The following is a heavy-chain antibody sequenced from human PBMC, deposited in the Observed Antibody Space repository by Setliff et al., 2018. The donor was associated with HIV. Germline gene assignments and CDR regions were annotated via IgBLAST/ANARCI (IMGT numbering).Heavy chain of an antibody. CDR1: GFTVSSNY. CDR2: IYSGGST. J-gene: IGHJ4*02. CDR3: SRAGEYRFDY. D-gene: IGHD2-2*01. Sequence: HPGGSLRLSCAASGFTVSSNYMSWVRQAPGKGLEWVSVIYSGGSTYYADSVKARFTISRDNSKNTLYLQMNSLRAEDTAVYYCSRAGEYRFDYWGQGTLVTVSS. V-gene: IGHV3-66*01.